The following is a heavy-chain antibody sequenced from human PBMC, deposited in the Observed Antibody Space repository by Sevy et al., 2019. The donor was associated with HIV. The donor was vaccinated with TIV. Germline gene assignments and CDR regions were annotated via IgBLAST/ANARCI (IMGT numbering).Heavy chain of an antibody. V-gene: IGHV1-18*01. CDR2: ISAYNGNT. D-gene: IGHD1-26*01. CDR1: GYTFTSYG. J-gene: IGHJ6*02. Sequence: ASVKVSCKASGYTFTSYGISWVRQAPGQGLEWMGWISAYNGNTNYAQKLQGRVTMTTDTSTSTAYMELRSLRSDDTAVYYCARVKREPHRLYYYYGMDVWGHGTTVTVSS. CDR3: ARVKREPHRLYYYYGMDV.